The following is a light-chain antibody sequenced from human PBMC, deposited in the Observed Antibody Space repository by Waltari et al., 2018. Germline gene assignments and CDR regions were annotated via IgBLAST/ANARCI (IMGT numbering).Light chain of an antibody. J-gene: IGLJ1*01. CDR2: KSF. V-gene: IGLV1-44*01. Sequence: QSILTQPPSASGPPGPRVTSPFFVTSSTIGSIPVNWYQNLPGTAPNLLIYKSFQRHSGVPDRFSGAKSGTSASLAISGLQSEDEADYYCAVWDDSLNGHIFGTGTKVTVL. CDR1: SSTIGSIP. CDR3: AVWDDSLNGHI.